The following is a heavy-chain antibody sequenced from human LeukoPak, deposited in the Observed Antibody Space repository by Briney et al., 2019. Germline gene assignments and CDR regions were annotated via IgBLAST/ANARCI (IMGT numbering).Heavy chain of an antibody. CDR3: AKFLACSGGSCYSPKGAFDI. V-gene: IGHV3-23*01. D-gene: IGHD2-15*01. Sequence: GGSLRLSCAASGFTFPNFAMSWVRQAPGKGLEWVSAISGSGGTTFYADAVKGRFTISRDNSKNTLYLQMNSLSAEDTAVYYCAKFLACSGGSCYSPKGAFDIWGQGTMVTVSS. CDR1: GFTFPNFA. J-gene: IGHJ3*02. CDR2: ISGSGGTT.